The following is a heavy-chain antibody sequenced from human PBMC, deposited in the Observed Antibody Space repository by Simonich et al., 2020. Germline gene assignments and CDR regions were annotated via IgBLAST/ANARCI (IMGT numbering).Heavy chain of an antibody. CDR2: IKPNSGGT. CDR3: ARGALTGDYYYMDV. J-gene: IGHJ6*03. Sequence: QVQLVQSGAEVKKPGASVKVSCKASGYTFTGYYMHWVRQAPGQGLEWRGWIKPNSGGTNYAQKVQGRVTMTRDTSNSTAYMELSRLRSDDTAVYYCARGALTGDYYYMDVWGKGTTVTVSS. CDR1: GYTFTGYY. V-gene: IGHV1-2*02. D-gene: IGHD7-27*01.